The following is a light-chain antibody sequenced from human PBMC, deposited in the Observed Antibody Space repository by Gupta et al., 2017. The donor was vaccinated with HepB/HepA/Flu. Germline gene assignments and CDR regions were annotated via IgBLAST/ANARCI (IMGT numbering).Light chain of an antibody. CDR3: QQIKSYPLT. Sequence: IQLTHSPSFLSASVGDRVTITGRASQGISSYLGWYQQKPGEAPNFLIYDASTLQSGVPSRFSGSGSGTEFTLTISSLQPEDFATYYCQQIKSYPLTFGGGTKVEIK. CDR2: DAS. V-gene: IGKV1-9*01. CDR1: QGISSY. J-gene: IGKJ4*01.